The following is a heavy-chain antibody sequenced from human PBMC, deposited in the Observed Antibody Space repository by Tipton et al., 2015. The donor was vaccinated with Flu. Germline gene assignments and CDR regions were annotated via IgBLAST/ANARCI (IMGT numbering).Heavy chain of an antibody. J-gene: IGHJ6*02. V-gene: IGHV4-39*01. Sequence: LRLSCTVSGGSISNSRFYWGWIRQPPGKGLEWIGSIYHSGSAYYSVSLESRVTISVDTSKNQFSLKLTSVTAADTAVYYCATLVPAAINYGMDVWGPGTTVTVSS. D-gene: IGHD2-2*01. CDR3: ATLVPAAINYGMDV. CDR1: GGSISNSRFY. CDR2: IYHSGSA.